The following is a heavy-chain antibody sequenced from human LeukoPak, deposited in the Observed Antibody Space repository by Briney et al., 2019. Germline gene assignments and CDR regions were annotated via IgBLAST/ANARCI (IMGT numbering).Heavy chain of an antibody. CDR2: IRSKANSYAT. J-gene: IGHJ6*03. D-gene: IGHD5-18*01. Sequence: GGSLRLSCAASGFTFSGSAMHWVRQASGKGLEWVGRIRSKANSYATAYAASVKGRFTISRDDSKNTAYLQMNSLKTEDTAVYYCTRKGYSYGYLYYYYYMDVWGKGTTVTVSS. V-gene: IGHV3-73*01. CDR3: TRKGYSYGYLYYYYYMDV. CDR1: GFTFSGSA.